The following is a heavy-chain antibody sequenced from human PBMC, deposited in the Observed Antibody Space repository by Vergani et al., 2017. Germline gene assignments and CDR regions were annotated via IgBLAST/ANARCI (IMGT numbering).Heavy chain of an antibody. CDR2: IYSGGST. D-gene: IGHD2-2*01. CDR1: GFTVSSNY. Sequence: EVQLVETGGGLIQPGGSLRLSCAASGFTVSSNYMSWVRQAPWKGLAWVSVIYSGGSTYYADSVKCRFTISRDNSKNTLYLQMNSLRAEDTAVYYCARVPINDFLFDYWGQGTLVTVSS. J-gene: IGHJ4*02. V-gene: IGHV3-53*02. CDR3: ARVPINDFLFDY.